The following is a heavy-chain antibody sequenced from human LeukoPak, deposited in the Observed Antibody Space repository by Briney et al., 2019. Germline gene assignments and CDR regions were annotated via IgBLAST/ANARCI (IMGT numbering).Heavy chain of an antibody. J-gene: IGHJ6*02. Sequence: GGSLRLSCAASGFTFDDYAMHWVRQAPGKGLEWVSGISWNSGSIGYADSVKGRFTISRDNAKSSLYLQMNSLRAEDTALYYYAKASGAHYYYGMDVWGQGTTVTVSS. D-gene: IGHD3-16*01. CDR1: GFTFDDYA. CDR3: AKASGAHYYYGMDV. CDR2: ISWNSGSI. V-gene: IGHV3-9*01.